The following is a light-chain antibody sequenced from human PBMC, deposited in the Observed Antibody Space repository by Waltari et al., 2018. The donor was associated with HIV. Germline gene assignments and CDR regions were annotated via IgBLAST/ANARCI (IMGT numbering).Light chain of an antibody. J-gene: IGLJ3*02. Sequence: QSVLTQTPSVSGAPGQRVRIARTGRSANIGAGYDVHWYQQFPGTAHKILIFVNTDRRAGFPDRFSGSKAGTSASLAITWLQAEDETDYYCQSYDSSLSAWVFGGGTKLTVL. CDR3: QSYDSSLSAWV. CDR2: VNT. CDR1: SANIGAGYD. V-gene: IGLV1-40*01.